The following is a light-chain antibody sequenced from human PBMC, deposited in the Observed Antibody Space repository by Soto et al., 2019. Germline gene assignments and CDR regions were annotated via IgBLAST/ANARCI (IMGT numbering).Light chain of an antibody. CDR1: RSDVGGYNY. V-gene: IGLV2-14*01. CDR3: SSYTSTDTLVV. CDR2: EVS. J-gene: IGLJ1*01. Sequence: QSVLTQPASVSGSPGQSITISCTGTRSDVGGYNYVSWYQQHPGKAPKLLIYEVSNRPSGVSNRFSGSKSGNTASLTISGLQAEDEADYYCSSYTSTDTLVVFGTGTKLTVL.